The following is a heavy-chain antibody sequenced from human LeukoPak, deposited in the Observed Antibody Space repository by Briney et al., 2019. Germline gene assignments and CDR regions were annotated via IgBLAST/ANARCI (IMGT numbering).Heavy chain of an antibody. J-gene: IGHJ4*02. D-gene: IGHD5-12*01. CDR1: GYTFTSYG. V-gene: IGHV1-18*01. Sequence: GASVKVSCKASGYTFTSYGISWVRQAPGQGLEWMGWISAYNGNTNYAQKFQERVTITRDMSTSTAYMELSSLRSEDTAVYYCAALYSGYDFDFDYWGQGTLVTVSS. CDR2: ISAYNGNT. CDR3: AALYSGYDFDFDY.